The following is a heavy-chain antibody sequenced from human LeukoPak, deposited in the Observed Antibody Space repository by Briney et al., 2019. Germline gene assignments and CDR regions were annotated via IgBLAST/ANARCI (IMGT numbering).Heavy chain of an antibody. CDR2: IYHSGST. D-gene: IGHD2-15*01. CDR3: ARSLYCSGGSCYFDY. Sequence: SETLSLTCAVSVYSISSGYYWGWIRQPPGKGLEWIGTIYHSGSTYYNPSLKSRVTISVDTSKNQFSLKLSSVTAADTAVYYCARSLYCSGGSCYFDYWGQGTLATVSS. V-gene: IGHV4-38-2*01. J-gene: IGHJ4*02. CDR1: VYSISSGYY.